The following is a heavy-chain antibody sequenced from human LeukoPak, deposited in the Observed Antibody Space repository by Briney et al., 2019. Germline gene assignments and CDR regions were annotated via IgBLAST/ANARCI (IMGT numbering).Heavy chain of an antibody. CDR3: ARAPSTYYYDNSGPLDY. CDR1: GGSISSSSYY. Sequence: SETLSLTCTVSGGSISSSSYYWGWIRQPPGKGLEWIGSIYYSGSTYYNPSLKSRVTISVDTSKNQFSLKLTSVTAADTAVYYCARAPSTYYYDNSGPLDYWGQGTLVTVSS. J-gene: IGHJ4*02. V-gene: IGHV4-39*01. CDR2: IYYSGST. D-gene: IGHD3-22*01.